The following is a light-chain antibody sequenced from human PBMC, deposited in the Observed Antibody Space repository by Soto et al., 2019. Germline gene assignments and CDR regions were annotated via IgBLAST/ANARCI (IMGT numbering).Light chain of an antibody. CDR1: QSVSAN. CDR3: QQYNNWPLT. Sequence: EIVMTQSPATLSVSPGERATLSCRASQSVSANLAWYQQKSGQAPRLLIYGASTRATGFPARFSGSGSGTEFTLTISSLQSEDFAVYYCQQYNNWPLTFGGGTKVEIQ. J-gene: IGKJ4*01. CDR2: GAS. V-gene: IGKV3-15*01.